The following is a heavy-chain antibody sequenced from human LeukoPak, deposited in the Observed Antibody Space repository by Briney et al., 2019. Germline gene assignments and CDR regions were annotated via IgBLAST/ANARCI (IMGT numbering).Heavy chain of an antibody. CDR3: ASPSPGFDP. Sequence: PSETLSLTCTVSCGSISSNPYFWGWLRQPPGKGLEWIGSVYYTGTTSYNSPLQSRVTISLDTSKNKSPLKLKSVTAADTALYYCASPSPGFDPWGPEIPVTVSS. V-gene: IGHV4-39*06. CDR1: CGSISSNPYF. CDR2: VYYTGTT. J-gene: IGHJ5*02.